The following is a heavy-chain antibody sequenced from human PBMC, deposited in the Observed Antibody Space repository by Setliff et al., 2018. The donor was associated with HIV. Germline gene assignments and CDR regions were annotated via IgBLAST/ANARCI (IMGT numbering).Heavy chain of an antibody. D-gene: IGHD6-13*01. CDR2: ISAYNGDT. J-gene: IGHJ4*02. CDR1: GYTFTSYG. CDR3: ARKGQQLPIDY. Sequence: ASVKVSCKAPGYTFTSYGINWVRQAPGQGLEWMGWISAYNGDTHYAQKLQGRVTMTTDTSTTTAYMELRSLRSDDTAMYFCARKGQQLPIDYWGQGTLVTVSS. V-gene: IGHV1-18*01.